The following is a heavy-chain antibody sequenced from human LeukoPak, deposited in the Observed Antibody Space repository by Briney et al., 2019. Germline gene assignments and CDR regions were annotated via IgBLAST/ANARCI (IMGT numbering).Heavy chain of an antibody. J-gene: IGHJ3*02. CDR2: FDTEDGET. CDR1: GYTLTELS. Sequence: ASVKVSCKVSGYTLTELSMHCVRQSPGNGLEWMGGFDTEDGETIYAQNFQSRVTMTEDTSTDTAYMELSSLRSEDTAVYYCASRSSWYPSDAFDIWGQGTTVTVSS. D-gene: IGHD6-13*01. CDR3: ASRSSWYPSDAFDI. V-gene: IGHV1-24*01.